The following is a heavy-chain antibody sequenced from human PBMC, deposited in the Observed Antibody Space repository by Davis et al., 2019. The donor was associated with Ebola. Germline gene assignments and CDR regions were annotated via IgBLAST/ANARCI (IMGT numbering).Heavy chain of an antibody. CDR3: VKDTSSIWFDV. V-gene: IGHV3-23*01. J-gene: IGHJ3*01. Sequence: GESLKISCAASGFRVSGPYMSWVRQAPGKGLEWVSTLGLSADTYYADSVKGRFTISRDNSKNTLHLQMNSLRVEDTAIYYCVKDTSSIWFDVWGQGTTVTVSS. CDR2: LGLSADT. CDR1: GFRVSGPY. D-gene: IGHD6-13*01.